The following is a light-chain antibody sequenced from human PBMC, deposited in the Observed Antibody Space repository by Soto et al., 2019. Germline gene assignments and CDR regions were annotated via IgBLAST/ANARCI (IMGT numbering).Light chain of an antibody. V-gene: IGLV1-51*01. CDR3: GTWDSSLSAYV. Sequence: QSVLTQPPSVSAAPGQKVTISCSGSSSNIGNNYVSWYQQLPGTAPKLLIYDNYKRTSGIPDRFSGSKSGTSATLGITGLQTGDEADYYCGTWDSSLSAYVFGTGTKLTVL. CDR1: SSNIGNNY. CDR2: DNY. J-gene: IGLJ1*01.